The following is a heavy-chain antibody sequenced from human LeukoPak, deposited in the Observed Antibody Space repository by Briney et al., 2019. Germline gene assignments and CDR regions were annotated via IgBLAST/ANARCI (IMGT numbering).Heavy chain of an antibody. CDR3: ARKSMAPVGTFDY. D-gene: IGHD6-13*01. Sequence: ASVKVSCKACGYTFPGYFMHWVRQAPGQGLEWMGWINPNTGDTRYAQKFQGRVTMTRDTSISTAYLELSGLRSDDTAVYYCARKSMAPVGTFDYWGQGTLVTVSS. CDR1: GYTFPGYF. CDR2: INPNTGDT. J-gene: IGHJ4*02. V-gene: IGHV1-2*02.